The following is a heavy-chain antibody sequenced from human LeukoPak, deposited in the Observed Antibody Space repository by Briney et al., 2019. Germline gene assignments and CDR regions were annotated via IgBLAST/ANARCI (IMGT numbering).Heavy chain of an antibody. CDR2: ISSSGSYT. CDR3: ARDATAAGRFDP. CDR1: GFTFSDYY. J-gene: IGHJ5*02. Sequence: GGSLRLSCAASGFTFSDYYMSWIRQAPGKGLGWVSYISSSGSYTNYADSVKGRFTISRDNAKNSLYLQMNSLRAEDTAVYYCARDATAAGRFDPWGQGTLVTVSS. V-gene: IGHV3-11*06. D-gene: IGHD6-13*01.